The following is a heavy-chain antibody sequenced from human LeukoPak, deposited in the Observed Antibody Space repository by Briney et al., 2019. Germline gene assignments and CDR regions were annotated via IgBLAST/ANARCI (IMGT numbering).Heavy chain of an antibody. D-gene: IGHD4-17*01. CDR3: ARDPVYYGDYGYYYYYMDV. V-gene: IGHV1-18*01. CDR1: GYTFTSDG. CDR2: ISAYNGNT. Sequence: ASVKVSCTASGYTFTSDGISGVRRAPGQGLEWMGWISAYNGNTNYAQKLQGRVTMTTDTSTSTAYMELRSLRSDDTAVYYCARDPVYYGDYGYYYYYMDVWGKGTTVTISS. J-gene: IGHJ6*03.